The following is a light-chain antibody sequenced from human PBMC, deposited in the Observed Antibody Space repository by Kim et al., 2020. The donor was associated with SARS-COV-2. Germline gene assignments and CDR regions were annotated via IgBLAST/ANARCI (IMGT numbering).Light chain of an antibody. CDR2: SDN. CDR3: STWDDSLRGRV. CDR1: SSNIGSNT. V-gene: IGLV1-44*01. Sequence: QSVLTQPPSASGTPGQRVTISCSGSSSNIGSNTVNWYQQLPGTAPKLLIYSDNQRPSAVPDRFSGSRSGTSASLAISGLQSEDEADFYCSTWDDSLRGRVFGGGTQLTVL. J-gene: IGLJ3*02.